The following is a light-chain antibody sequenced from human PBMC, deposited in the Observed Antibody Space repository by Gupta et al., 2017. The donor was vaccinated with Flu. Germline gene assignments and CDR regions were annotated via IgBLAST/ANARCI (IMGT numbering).Light chain of an antibody. CDR2: AAS. CDR3: QQSYSTPWT. CDR1: QSISSY. V-gene: IGKV1-39*01. Sequence: PSSRSASVGDRVTITCRASQSISSYLNWYQQKPGKAPKVLIYAASSLQSGVPSRFSGSGSGTEFTLTISSLQPEDFATYYWQQSYSTPWTFGQGTKVEI. J-gene: IGKJ1*01.